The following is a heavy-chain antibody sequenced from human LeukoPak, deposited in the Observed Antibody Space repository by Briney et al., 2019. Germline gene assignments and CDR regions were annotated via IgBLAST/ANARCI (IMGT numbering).Heavy chain of an antibody. J-gene: IGHJ4*02. V-gene: IGHV3-23*01. CDR3: ARDRGPRTGFMVREAYDY. D-gene: IGHD3-10*01. Sequence: GGSLRLSSAASGFTVSSNYMSWGRQAPGKGLEWVSAISGSGGSTYYADSVKGRFTISRDNSKNTLYLQMSSLRAEDTAVYYCARDRGPRTGFMVREAYDYWGQGTLVTVSS. CDR1: GFTVSSNY. CDR2: ISGSGGST.